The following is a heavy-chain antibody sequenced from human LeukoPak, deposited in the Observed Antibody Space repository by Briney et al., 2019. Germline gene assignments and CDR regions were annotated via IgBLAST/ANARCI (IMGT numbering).Heavy chain of an antibody. Sequence: PSETLSLTCAVSGGSISSGGYSWSWIRQPPGKGLEWIGYIYYSGSTHYNPSLKSRVTISVDTSKNQFSLKLSSVTAADTAVYYCARVSSIAAAGEDYYMDVWGKGTTVTVSS. CDR3: ARVSSIAAAGEDYYMDV. J-gene: IGHJ6*03. V-gene: IGHV4-30-4*07. D-gene: IGHD6-13*01. CDR2: IYYSGST. CDR1: GGSISSGGYS.